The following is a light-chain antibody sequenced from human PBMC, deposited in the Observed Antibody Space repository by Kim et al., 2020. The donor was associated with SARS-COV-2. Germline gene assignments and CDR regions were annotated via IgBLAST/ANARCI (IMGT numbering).Light chain of an antibody. CDR1: NSDVGSYNY. CDR2: DVS. CDR3: SSFTTSNSWV. J-gene: IGLJ3*02. V-gene: IGLV2-14*03. Sequence: GQSITISCTGTNSDVGSYNYVSWYQQHPGKAPKLMIYDVSNRPSGVSNRFSGSKSANTASLTISGLQAEDEADYYCSSFTTSNSWVFGGGTKVTVL.